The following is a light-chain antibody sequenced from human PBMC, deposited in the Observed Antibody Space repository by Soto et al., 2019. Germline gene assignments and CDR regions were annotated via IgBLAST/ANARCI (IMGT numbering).Light chain of an antibody. V-gene: IGKV1-5*01. CDR1: QSITTW. Sequence: DSQMTQSPSTVSASVGESLSITCPASQSITTWLAWYQQRAAKAPKLMXFDVSSLQSGVPSRFSGSGSGTELTLTISSLQPDDFANYYCQHYKMYSPWTFGQGTKVDIK. CDR2: DVS. J-gene: IGKJ1*01. CDR3: QHYKMYSPWT.